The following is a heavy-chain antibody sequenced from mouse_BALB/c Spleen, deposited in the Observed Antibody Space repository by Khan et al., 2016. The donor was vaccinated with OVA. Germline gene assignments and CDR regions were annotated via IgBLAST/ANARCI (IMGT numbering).Heavy chain of an antibody. CDR1: GFSLTGFG. Sequence: QVQLKHSGPGLVAPSQSLSITCTVSGFSLTGFGINWVRQPPGKGLEWLGMIWGDGSTDYNSVLKSRLSISKDNSKSQVFLKMNSLQTDDTARYYCARELRRGGFAYWGQGTLVTVSA. J-gene: IGHJ3*01. D-gene: IGHD1-2*01. V-gene: IGHV2-6-7*01. CDR2: IWGDGST. CDR3: ARELRRGGFAY.